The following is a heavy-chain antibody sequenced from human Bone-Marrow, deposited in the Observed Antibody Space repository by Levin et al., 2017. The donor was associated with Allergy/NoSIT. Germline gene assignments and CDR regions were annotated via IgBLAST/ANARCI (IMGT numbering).Heavy chain of an antibody. J-gene: IGHJ4*02. Sequence: SETLSLTCTVSGDSVTNYYWNWIRQPPGKGLEWIGYKYYSGSANYNPSLGSRVSISVDMSKNQVSLRINSVTAADTAVYFCAGIPYDFLSLEGPAGDYWGQGILVIVS. CDR1: GDSVTNYY. CDR2: KYYSGSA. CDR3: AGIPYDFLSLEGPAGDY. D-gene: IGHD3/OR15-3a*01. V-gene: IGHV4-59*08.